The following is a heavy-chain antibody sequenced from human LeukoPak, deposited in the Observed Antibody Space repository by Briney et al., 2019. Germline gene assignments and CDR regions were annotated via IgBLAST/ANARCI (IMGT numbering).Heavy chain of an antibody. V-gene: IGHV3-23*01. CDR3: ANTPAYQLLNYYFDY. D-gene: IGHD2-2*01. Sequence: GGSLRLSCAVSGFTVSNCGMSWVRQAPGKGLEWVAAISGNGGSTYYADSVKGRFTISRDNSKNTLYLQMSSLRAEDTAVYYCANTPAYQLLNYYFDYWGQGTLVTVSS. CDR1: GFTVSNCG. J-gene: IGHJ4*02. CDR2: ISGNGGST.